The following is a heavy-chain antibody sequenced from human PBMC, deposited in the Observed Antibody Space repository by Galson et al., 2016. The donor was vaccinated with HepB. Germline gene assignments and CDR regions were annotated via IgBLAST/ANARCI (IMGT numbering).Heavy chain of an antibody. Sequence: SLRLSCAASGFTFSSYAMSWVRQAPGKGLEWVSTVSGSGVSTYYADSVKGRFTISRDNPKKTMDLQMSSLRAEDTAVYYCARATMTKDLDYWGQGTLVSVSS. CDR3: ARATMTKDLDY. CDR2: VSGSGVST. V-gene: IGHV3-23*01. J-gene: IGHJ4*02. CDR1: GFTFSSYA. D-gene: IGHD1-1*01.